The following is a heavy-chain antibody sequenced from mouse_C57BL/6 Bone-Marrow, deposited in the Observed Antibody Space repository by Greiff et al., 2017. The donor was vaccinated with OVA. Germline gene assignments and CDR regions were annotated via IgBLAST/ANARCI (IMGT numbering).Heavy chain of an antibody. CDR3: ARSAMGY. Sequence: VQLQQPGAELVKPGASVKLSCKASGYTFTSYWMHWVKQRPGQGLEWIGMINTNSGSTNYNEKFKSNATLTVDKSSSTAYMQLSSLTSEDSAFYYCARSAMGYGGQGASVTVSS. CDR1: GYTFTSYW. CDR2: INTNSGST. J-gene: IGHJ4*01. V-gene: IGHV1-64*01.